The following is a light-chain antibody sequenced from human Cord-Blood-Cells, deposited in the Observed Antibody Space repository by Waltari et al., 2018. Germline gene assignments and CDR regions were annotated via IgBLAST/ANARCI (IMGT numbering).Light chain of an antibody. CDR1: QGISSY. CDR3: QQYYSYPWT. J-gene: IGKJ1*01. CDR2: AAS. V-gene: IGKV1-8*01. Sequence: TRKTQTPSSFSASTGARVTNTRRASQGISSYLAWYQQKPGKAPKLLIYAASTLQSGVPSRFSGSGSGTDFTLTISCLQSEYFATYYCQQYYSYPWTFGQGTKVEIK.